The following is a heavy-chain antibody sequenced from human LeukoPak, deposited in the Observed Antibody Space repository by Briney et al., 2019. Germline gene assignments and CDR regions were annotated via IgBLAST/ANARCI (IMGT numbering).Heavy chain of an antibody. D-gene: IGHD3-3*01. CDR1: GGSISSYY. CDR3: ARVTRPLEAEFKSPIDNWFDP. CDR2: IYYSGST. V-gene: IGHV4-59*01. Sequence: ASETLSLTCTVSGGSISSYYWSWIWQPPGKGLEWIGYIYYSGSTNYNPSLKSRVTISVDTSKNQFSLKLSSVTAADTAVYYCARVTRPLEAEFKSPIDNWFDPWGQGTLVTVSS. J-gene: IGHJ5*02.